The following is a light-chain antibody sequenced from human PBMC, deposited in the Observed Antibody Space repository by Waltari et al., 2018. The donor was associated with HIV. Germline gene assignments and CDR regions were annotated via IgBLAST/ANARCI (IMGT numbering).Light chain of an antibody. CDR3: CSYGGSSTYVV. CDR2: RGS. J-gene: IGLJ2*01. V-gene: IGLV2-23*01. CDR1: SSDIGTYDF. Sequence: QSALTQPASVSGSPGQSITISCTGTSSDIGTYDFVSWYQQHPGKAPQLIIYRGSELPSGVSNRFSGSKSGNTASLTISGLQAEDETDYYCCSYGGSSTYVVFGGGTKVTVL.